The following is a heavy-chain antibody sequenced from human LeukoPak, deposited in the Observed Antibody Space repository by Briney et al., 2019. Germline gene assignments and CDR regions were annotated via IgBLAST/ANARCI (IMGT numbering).Heavy chain of an antibody. CDR3: ARLSEDEPWWAVAGRTFDNNWFDP. J-gene: IGHJ5*02. CDR1: GYTFTGYY. Sequence: ASVKVSCKASGYTFTGYYMHWVRQAPGQGLEWMGWINPNSGGTNYAQKFQGRVTMTRDTSISTAYMELSRLRSDDTAVYYCARLSEDEPWWAVAGRTFDNNWFDPWGQGTLVTVSS. CDR2: INPNSGGT. V-gene: IGHV1-2*02. D-gene: IGHD6-19*01.